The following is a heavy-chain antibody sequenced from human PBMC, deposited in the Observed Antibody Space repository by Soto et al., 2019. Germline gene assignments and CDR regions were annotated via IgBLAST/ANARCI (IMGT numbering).Heavy chain of an antibody. J-gene: IGHJ4*02. Sequence: SETLSLTCTVSGGPISSYYCSWIRQPPGKGLEWIGYIYYSGSTNYNPSLKSRVTISVDTSKNQFSLKLSSVTAADTAVYYCARLLRRRGSHSFFDYWGQGTLVTVSS. CDR2: IYYSGST. CDR3: ARLLRRRGSHSFFDY. D-gene: IGHD3-16*02. V-gene: IGHV4-59*08. CDR1: GGPISSYY.